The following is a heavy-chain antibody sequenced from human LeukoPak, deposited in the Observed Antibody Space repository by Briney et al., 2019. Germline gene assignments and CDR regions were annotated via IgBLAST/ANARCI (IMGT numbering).Heavy chain of an antibody. V-gene: IGHV1-69*04. Sequence: SVKVSCKASGGTFTSYAISWVRQAPGQGLEWMGRIIPIFGVANYAQKFQGRVTITADKSTSTANMELSSLRSGDTAVYYCARAYRSGTGFDYWGQGTLVTVSS. CDR3: ARAYRSGTGFDY. CDR2: IIPIFGVA. CDR1: GGTFTSYA. D-gene: IGHD6-19*01. J-gene: IGHJ4*02.